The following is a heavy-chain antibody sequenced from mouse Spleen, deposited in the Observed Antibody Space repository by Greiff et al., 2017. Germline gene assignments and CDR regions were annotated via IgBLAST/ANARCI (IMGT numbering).Heavy chain of an antibody. V-gene: IGHV5-9-4*01. CDR3: ARGNHYFDY. CDR2: ISSGGSYT. J-gene: IGHJ2*01. CDR1: GFTFSSYA. Sequence: EVKLVESGGGLVKPGGSLKLSCAASGFTFSSYAMSWVRQSPEKRLEWVAEISSGGSYTYYPDTVTGRFTISRDNAKNTLYLEMSSLRSEDTAMYYCARGNHYFDYWGQGTTLTVSS.